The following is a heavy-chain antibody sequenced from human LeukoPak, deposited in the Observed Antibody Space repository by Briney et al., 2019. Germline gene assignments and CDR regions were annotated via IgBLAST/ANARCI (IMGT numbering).Heavy chain of an antibody. Sequence: PGGSLSLSCAASGFTFSSYWMSWVRRAPGKGLEWMANIKEDGSEKYHVSSVRGRFTISRDNDKNSLYFQMNSLRAEDTAVYYCARLPLISARYYFEYWGQGTLVTVSS. V-gene: IGHV3-7*01. CDR2: IKEDGSEK. J-gene: IGHJ4*02. D-gene: IGHD3-10*01. CDR3: ARLPLISARYYFEY. CDR1: GFTFSSYW.